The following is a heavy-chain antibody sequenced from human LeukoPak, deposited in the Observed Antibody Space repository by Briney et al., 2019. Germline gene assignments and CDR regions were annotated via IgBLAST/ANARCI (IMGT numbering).Heavy chain of an antibody. CDR3: ARYAGYGGHSDY. J-gene: IGHJ4*02. V-gene: IGHV3-7*01. Sequence: GGSLRLSWAASGFTFNMYWMTWVGQAPGKGLEWVAYINKDGRDKYYVDSVKGRFTVSRDNAKNSLYLQMNSLRAEDTAVYYCARYAGYGGHSDYWGQGTLVTVSS. CDR1: GFTFNMYW. CDR2: INKDGRDK. D-gene: IGHD4-23*01.